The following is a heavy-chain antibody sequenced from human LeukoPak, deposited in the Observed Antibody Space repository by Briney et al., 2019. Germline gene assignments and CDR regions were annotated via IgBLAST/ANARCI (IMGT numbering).Heavy chain of an antibody. Sequence: GGSLRLSCAASGFTFSSYDMHWVRQATGKGLEWVSAIGTAGDTYYPGSVKGRFTISRENAKNSLYLQMDSLRAGDTAVYYCARREYSSSSGAFDIWGQGTMVTVSS. CDR2: IGTAGDT. V-gene: IGHV3-13*01. CDR1: GFTFSSYD. J-gene: IGHJ3*02. CDR3: ARREYSSSSGAFDI. D-gene: IGHD6-6*01.